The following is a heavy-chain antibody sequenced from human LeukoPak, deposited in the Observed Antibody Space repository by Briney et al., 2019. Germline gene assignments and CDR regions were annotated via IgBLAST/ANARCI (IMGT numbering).Heavy chain of an antibody. CDR2: INPDGSTA. J-gene: IGHJ4*02. D-gene: IGHD1-14*01. Sequence: GGSLRLSCAASEFTFSTYWMHWVRQAPGKGLVWVSRINPDGSTASYAGSVEGRFTISRDNSKNTLYLQMNSLRAEDTAVYYCAKTTDLLSATYDYWGQGTLVTVSS. CDR1: EFTFSTYW. V-gene: IGHV3-74*01. CDR3: AKTTDLLSATYDY.